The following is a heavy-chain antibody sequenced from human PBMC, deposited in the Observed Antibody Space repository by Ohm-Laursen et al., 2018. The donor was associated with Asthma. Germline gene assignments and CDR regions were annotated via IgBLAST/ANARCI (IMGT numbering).Heavy chain of an antibody. Sequence: SLRLSCAASGFTFSSYAMHWVRQAPGKGLEWVAVISYDGSNKYYADSVKGRFTISRDNSKNTLYLQMNSLRAEDTAVYYCARDVGDYYGSGSYFYWGQGTLVTVSS. J-gene: IGHJ4*02. D-gene: IGHD3-10*01. V-gene: IGHV3-30-3*01. CDR2: ISYDGSNK. CDR3: ARDVGDYYGSGSYFY. CDR1: GFTFSSYA.